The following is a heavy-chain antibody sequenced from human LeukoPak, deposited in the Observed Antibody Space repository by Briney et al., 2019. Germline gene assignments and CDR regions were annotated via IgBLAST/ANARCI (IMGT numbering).Heavy chain of an antibody. CDR2: ISYDGGNK. CDR3: AKAPRPGYYYDSSGYFDY. Sequence: GGSLRLSCAASGFTFSSYGMHWVRQAPGKGLEWVAVISYDGGNKYYADSVKGRFTISRDNSKNTLYLQMNSLRAEDTAVYCCAKAPRPGYYYDSSGYFDYWGQGTLVTVSS. V-gene: IGHV3-30*18. D-gene: IGHD3-22*01. J-gene: IGHJ4*02. CDR1: GFTFSSYG.